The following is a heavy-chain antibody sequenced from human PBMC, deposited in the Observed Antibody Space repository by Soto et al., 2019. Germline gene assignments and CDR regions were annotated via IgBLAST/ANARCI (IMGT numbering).Heavy chain of an antibody. J-gene: IGHJ5*02. CDR2: IIPIFGTP. CDR1: GGTFSTYT. Sequence: SVKVSCKASGGTFSTYTFSWVRQAPGQGLEWMGRIIPIFGTPYYAQKFQGRVTITADKSTSTVYMELSSLRSDDTAVYFCARGLECRGYCLDKPTWFAPWGQGTLVTVSS. D-gene: IGHD2-15*01. CDR3: ARGLECRGYCLDKPTWFAP. V-gene: IGHV1-69*06.